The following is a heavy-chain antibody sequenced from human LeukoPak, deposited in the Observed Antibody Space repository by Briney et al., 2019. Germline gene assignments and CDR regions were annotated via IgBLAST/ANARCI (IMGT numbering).Heavy chain of an antibody. Sequence: SETLSLTCAVYGGSFSGYYWSWIRQPPGKGLEWIGEINHSGSTNYNPSLKSRVTISVDTSKNQYSLKLSSVTAADTAVYYCARDNDILTGSLDYWGQGTLVTVSS. J-gene: IGHJ4*02. CDR2: INHSGST. D-gene: IGHD3-9*01. V-gene: IGHV4-34*01. CDR3: ARDNDILTGSLDY. CDR1: GGSFSGYY.